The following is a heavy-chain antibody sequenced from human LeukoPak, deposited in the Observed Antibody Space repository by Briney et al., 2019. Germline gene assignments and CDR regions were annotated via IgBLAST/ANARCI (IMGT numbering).Heavy chain of an antibody. D-gene: IGHD1-1*01. CDR3: ARDPYNLDAFDI. Sequence: KPSETLSLTCTVSGGSISNYFWSWIRQPPGKGLEWIGYIYYSGSTNYNPSLKSRVTISVDTSKNQFSLKVSSVTAADTAVYYCARDPYNLDAFDIWGQGTMVTVSS. J-gene: IGHJ3*02. CDR2: IYYSGST. CDR1: GGSISNYF. V-gene: IGHV4-59*01.